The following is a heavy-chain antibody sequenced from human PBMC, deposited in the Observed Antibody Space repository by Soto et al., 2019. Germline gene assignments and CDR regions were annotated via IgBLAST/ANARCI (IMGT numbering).Heavy chain of an antibody. CDR2: IYYSGST. CDR3: ARVSVDTAMEMGNYYYYGMDV. CDR1: GGSISSGDYY. Sequence: QVQLQESGPGLVKPSQTLSLTCTVSGGSISSGDYYWSWIRQPPGKGLEWIGYIYYSGSTYYNPSLKSRVTITLDTAKNQSSRKLSSVTAADTAVYYCARVSVDTAMEMGNYYYYGMDVWGQGTTVTGSS. V-gene: IGHV4-30-4*01. D-gene: IGHD5-18*01. J-gene: IGHJ6*02.